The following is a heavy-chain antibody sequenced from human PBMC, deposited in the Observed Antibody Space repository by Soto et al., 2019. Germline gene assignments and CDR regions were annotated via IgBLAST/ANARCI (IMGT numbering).Heavy chain of an antibody. CDR3: ARDLAKGGGSAGFDY. D-gene: IGHD2-15*01. V-gene: IGHV1-2*02. J-gene: IGHJ4*02. Sequence: ASVKVSCKASGYTFPGYYIHRVRQAPGRGLECMGWINPNSGGTKYPQKFQGRVTMTRDTSIRTVYMSLTGLKSDDTAVYFCARDLAKGGGSAGFDYWGQGTLVTVSS. CDR1: GYTFPGYY. CDR2: INPNSGGT.